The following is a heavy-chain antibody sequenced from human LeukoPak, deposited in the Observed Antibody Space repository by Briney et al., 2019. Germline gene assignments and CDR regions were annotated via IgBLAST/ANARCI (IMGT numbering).Heavy chain of an antibody. V-gene: IGHV3-30*02. CDR3: AKNRFTGLGNYRYFDS. Sequence: GGSLRLSCAASGFTFSSYGMHWVRQAPGKGLEWVTFIRYDGRNKYYADSVKGRFTISRDNSKNTLYLQMNSLRAEDTAVYYCAKNRFTGLGNYRYFDSWGQGALVTVSS. J-gene: IGHJ4*02. D-gene: IGHD3-10*01. CDR2: IRYDGRNK. CDR1: GFTFSSYG.